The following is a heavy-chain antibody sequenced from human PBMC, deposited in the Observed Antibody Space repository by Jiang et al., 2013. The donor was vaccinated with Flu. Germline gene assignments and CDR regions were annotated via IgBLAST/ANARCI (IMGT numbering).Heavy chain of an antibody. CDR1: GFTFDRYG. V-gene: IGHV3-20*01. D-gene: IGHD3/OR15-3a*01. Sequence: VQLVESGGGLVRPGGSLRLSCAASGFTFDRYGMNWVRQAPGKGLEWVSGLNWRGGNTGYADSVKGRFTISRDNSKNSLYLQMNSLRVEDTAFYHCARGSSVSDYYFDYWGQGILVTVSS. J-gene: IGHJ4*02. CDR3: ARGSSVSDYYFDY. CDR2: LNWRGGNT.